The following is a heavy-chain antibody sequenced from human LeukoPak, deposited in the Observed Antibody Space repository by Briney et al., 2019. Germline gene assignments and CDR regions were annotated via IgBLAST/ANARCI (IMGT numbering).Heavy chain of an antibody. CDR1: GFTFDDYG. CDR3: AKDFSGYIDY. CDR2: FSGDGGST. V-gene: IGHV3-43*02. Sequence: PGGSLRLSCAASGFTFDDYGMHWVRQPPGKGLEWVSLFSGDGGSTYYADSVKGRFTISRDNRKNSLYLEMNSLTTEDSAIYYCAKDFSGYIDYWGQRTLVTVSS. D-gene: IGHD3-22*01. J-gene: IGHJ4*02.